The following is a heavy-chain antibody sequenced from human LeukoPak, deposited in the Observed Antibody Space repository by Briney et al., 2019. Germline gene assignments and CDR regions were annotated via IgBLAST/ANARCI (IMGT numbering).Heavy chain of an antibody. J-gene: IGHJ4*02. CDR2: ISAYNGNT. V-gene: IGHV1-18*01. Sequence: ASVKVSCKASGYTFSRYGINWVRQAPGQGLEWMGWISAYNGNTNYAQNFQGRVTMTTDTSTSTSYMEMRSLRSDDTAVYYCARDGVYYDSSGNFDYWGQGTLVTVSS. CDR1: GYTFSRYG. CDR3: ARDGVYYDSSGNFDY. D-gene: IGHD3-22*01.